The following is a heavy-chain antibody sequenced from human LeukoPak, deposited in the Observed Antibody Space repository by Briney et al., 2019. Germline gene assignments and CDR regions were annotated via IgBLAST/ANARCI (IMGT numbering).Heavy chain of an antibody. J-gene: IGHJ4*02. Sequence: PGGSLRLSCAASGFTFSSYAMSWVRQAPGKGLEWVSATSGSGGSTYYADSVKGRFTISRDNSKNTLYLQMNSLRAEDTAVYYCAKDTEYYDSSGPMWGQGTLVTVSS. CDR3: AKDTEYYDSSGPM. V-gene: IGHV3-23*01. CDR1: GFTFSSYA. CDR2: TSGSGGST. D-gene: IGHD3-22*01.